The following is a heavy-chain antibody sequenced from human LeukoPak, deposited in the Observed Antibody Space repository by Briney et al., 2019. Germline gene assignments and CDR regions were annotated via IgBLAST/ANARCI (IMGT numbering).Heavy chain of an antibody. CDR1: GFPFSSYS. CDR3: AREVVVAAYYFDY. D-gene: IGHD2-15*01. Sequence: GGSLRHSCAASGFPFSSYSMNWVRQAPGKGLEGVSSISSSSSYIYYAASVKGRFTISRDNAKNSLYLQMNSLRGEDTAVYYCAREVVVAAYYFDYWGQGTLVTVSS. V-gene: IGHV3-21*01. J-gene: IGHJ4*02. CDR2: ISSSSSYI.